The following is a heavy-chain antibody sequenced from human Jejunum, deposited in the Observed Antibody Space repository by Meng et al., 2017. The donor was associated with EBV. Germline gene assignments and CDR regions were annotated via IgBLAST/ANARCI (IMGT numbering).Heavy chain of an antibody. D-gene: IGHD5-24*01. Sequence: QVQLGQYGDEVKKPGAPVKVSCKASGYTFTTHHINWGRQATGQGLEYMGWMSPDNGETGYAQNFQGRLTMTRDTSISTAYMELSSLTSDDTAVYYCASGDGYNLYWGQGTLVTVSS. V-gene: IGHV1-8*01. J-gene: IGHJ4*02. CDR3: ASGDGYNLY. CDR1: GYTFTTHH. CDR2: MSPDNGET.